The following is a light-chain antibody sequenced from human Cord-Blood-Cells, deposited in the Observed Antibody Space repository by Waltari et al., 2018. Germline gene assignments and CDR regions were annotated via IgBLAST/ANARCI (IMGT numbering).Light chain of an antibody. CDR3: SSYTSSSTLV. CDR2: EVS. Sequence: QSALTQPASVSGSPGQSITISCPGTSSDVGGYKYVSWYQQHPGKAPKLLIYEVSNRPSGVSNRFSGSKSGNTASLTISGLQAEDEADYYCSSYTSSSTLVFGTGTKVTVL. V-gene: IGLV2-14*01. J-gene: IGLJ1*01. CDR1: SSDVGGYKY.